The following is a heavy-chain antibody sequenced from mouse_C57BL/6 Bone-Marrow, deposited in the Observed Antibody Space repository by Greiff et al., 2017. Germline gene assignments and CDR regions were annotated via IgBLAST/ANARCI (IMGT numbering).Heavy chain of an antibody. J-gene: IGHJ3*01. D-gene: IGHD2-2*01. CDR3: ARTVTTRGAWFAY. CDR1: GFSLTSYG. V-gene: IGHV2-2*01. Sequence: QVQLKQSGPGLVQPSQSLSITCTVSGFSLTSYGVHWVRQSPGKGLEWLGVIWSGGSTAYNAAFISRLSISKDNSKSQVFFKMNSLQADDTAIYYCARTVTTRGAWFAYWGQGTLVTVSA. CDR2: IWSGGST.